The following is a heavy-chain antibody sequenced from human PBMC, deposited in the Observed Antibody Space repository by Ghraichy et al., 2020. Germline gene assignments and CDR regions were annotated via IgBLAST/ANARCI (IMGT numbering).Heavy chain of an antibody. CDR1: GFTFSSYS. CDR3: ARDGGIGSTSALRFDY. J-gene: IGHJ4*02. D-gene: IGHD2-2*01. V-gene: IGHV3-21*01. CDR2: ISSSSGYI. Sequence: GGSLRLSCAASGFTFSSYSMNWVRQAPGKGLEWVSCISSSSGYIYYADSVKGRFTISRDNAKNSLYLQMNSLRAEDTAVYYCARDGGIGSTSALRFDYWGQGTLVTVSS.